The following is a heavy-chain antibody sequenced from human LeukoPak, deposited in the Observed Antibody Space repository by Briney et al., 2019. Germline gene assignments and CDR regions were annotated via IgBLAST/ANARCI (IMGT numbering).Heavy chain of an antibody. Sequence: GGSLRLSCAASGFTFSSYEMNWVRQAPGKGLEWVSYISSSGSTIYYADSVKGRFTISRDNAKNSLYLQMNSLRAEDTAVYYCAISGYSYGFDYWGQGTLVTVSS. CDR1: GFTFSSYE. CDR2: ISSSGSTI. CDR3: AISGYSYGFDY. J-gene: IGHJ4*02. D-gene: IGHD5-18*01. V-gene: IGHV3-48*03.